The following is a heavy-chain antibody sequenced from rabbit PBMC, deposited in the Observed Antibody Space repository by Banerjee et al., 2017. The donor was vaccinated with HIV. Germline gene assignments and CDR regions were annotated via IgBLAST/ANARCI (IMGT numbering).Heavy chain of an antibody. J-gene: IGHJ6*01. D-gene: IGHD6-1*01. V-gene: IGHV1S40*01. Sequence: QSLEESGGDLVEPGASLTLTCTASGFTISSSCWMCWVRQAPGKGLEWIACIDGGSGSAYYASWAKGRLTISKTSSTTVTLQMTSLTAADTATYFCASSVGYNYASFGLWGPGTLVTVS. CDR2: IDGGSGSA. CDR1: GFTISSSCW. CDR3: ASSVGYNYASFGL.